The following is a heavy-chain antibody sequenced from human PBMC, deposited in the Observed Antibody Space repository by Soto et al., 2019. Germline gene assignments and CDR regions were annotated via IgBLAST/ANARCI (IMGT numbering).Heavy chain of an antibody. D-gene: IGHD2-2*01. CDR3: ARLPIIVVVPAAMIPGWFDP. V-gene: IGHV4-39*01. CDR1: GGSISSSSYY. CDR2: IYYSGST. Sequence: QLQLQESGPGLVKPSETLSLTCTVSGGSISSSSYYWGWIRQPPGKGLEWIGSIYYSGSTYYNPSLKSRVTISVDTSKNQFSLKLSSVTAADTAVYYCARLPIIVVVPAAMIPGWFDPWGQGTLVTVSS. J-gene: IGHJ5*02.